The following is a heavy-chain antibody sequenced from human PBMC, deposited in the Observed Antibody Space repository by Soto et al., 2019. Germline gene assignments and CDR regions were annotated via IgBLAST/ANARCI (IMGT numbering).Heavy chain of an antibody. V-gene: IGHV2-5*02. D-gene: IGHD2-21*02. CDR3: IQSRCGGDCLQSYASHYYYGMDV. Sequence: QITLKESGPTLVKPTQTLTLTCTFSGFSLSTSGVGVGSIRQPPGKALEWLALIYWDDDKRYSPSLRSRLTINKDTSKNQVVLTMTNMDPVDTATYYCIQSRCGGDCLQSYASHYYYGMDVWGQGTTVTVSS. J-gene: IGHJ6*02. CDR2: IYWDDDK. CDR1: GFSLSTSGVG.